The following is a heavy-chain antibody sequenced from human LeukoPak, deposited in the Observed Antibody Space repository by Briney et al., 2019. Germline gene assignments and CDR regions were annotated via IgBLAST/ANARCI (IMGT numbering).Heavy chain of an antibody. V-gene: IGHV3-30*02. D-gene: IGHD1-26*01. J-gene: IGHJ4*02. CDR1: GFTFSSYG. CDR3: AKGPVSVSAFSHY. CDR2: IRYDGSNK. Sequence: PGGSLKLSCAASGFTFSSYGMHWVRQAPGKGLEWVAFIRYDGSNKYYADSVKGRFTISRDNSKNTLYLQMNSLGAEDTAVYYCAKGPVSVSAFSHYWGQGTLVTVSS.